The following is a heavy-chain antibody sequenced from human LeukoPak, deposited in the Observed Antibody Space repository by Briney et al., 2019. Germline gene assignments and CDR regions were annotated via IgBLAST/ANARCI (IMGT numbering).Heavy chain of an antibody. CDR1: GFTFNNYE. CDR3: AREGRMGTADAFDV. Sequence: GGSLRLSCAASGFTFNNYEMHWVRQTAAKGLEWVSAVGIAGDTFYAGSVNGRYSISRDNAESSLFLQMNGLRAGDTAVYYCAREGRMGTADAFDVWGQGTMVTVSS. D-gene: IGHD1-14*01. CDR2: VGIAGDT. V-gene: IGHV3-13*01. J-gene: IGHJ3*01.